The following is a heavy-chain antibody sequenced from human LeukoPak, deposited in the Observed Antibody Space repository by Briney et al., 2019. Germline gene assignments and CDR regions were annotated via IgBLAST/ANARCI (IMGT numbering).Heavy chain of an antibody. V-gene: IGHV1-18*01. CDR1: GYTFTSYG. J-gene: IGHJ3*02. D-gene: IGHD2-2*01. Sequence: ASVKVSCKASGYTFTSYGICWVRQAPGQGLEWMGWISAYNGNTNYAQKLQGRVTMTTDTSTSTAYMDLRSLRSDDTAVYYCARQSQLLSLHAFDIWGRGTMVTVSS. CDR2: ISAYNGNT. CDR3: ARQSQLLSLHAFDI.